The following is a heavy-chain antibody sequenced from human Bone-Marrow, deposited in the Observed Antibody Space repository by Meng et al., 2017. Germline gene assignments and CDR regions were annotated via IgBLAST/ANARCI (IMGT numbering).Heavy chain of an antibody. J-gene: IGHJ3*02. CDR3: ARDSQVAFDI. Sequence: GSLRLSCTVSGGSISSSSYYWGWIRQPPGKGLEWIGSIYYSGSTYYNPSLKSRVTISVDTSKNQFSLKLSSVTAADTAVYYCARDSQVAFDIWGQGTMVTGSS. V-gene: IGHV4-39*07. CDR1: GGSISSSSYY. CDR2: IYYSGST.